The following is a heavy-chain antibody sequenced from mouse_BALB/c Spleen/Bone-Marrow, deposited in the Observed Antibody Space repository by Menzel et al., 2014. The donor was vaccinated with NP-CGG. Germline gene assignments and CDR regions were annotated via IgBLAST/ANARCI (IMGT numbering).Heavy chain of an antibody. CDR3: TRGGNWEDFDY. V-gene: IGHV5-17*02. Sequence: EVQRVESGGGLVQPGGSRELSCAASGFTFSSFGMHWVRQAPEKGLEWVAYISSGSSPIFYADTVKGRFTISRDNPKNTLFLQMTSLRSEDTAIYYCTRGGNWEDFDYWGQGTLSQSPQ. CDR2: ISSGSSPI. D-gene: IGHD4-1*01. J-gene: IGHJ2*01. CDR1: GFTFSSFG.